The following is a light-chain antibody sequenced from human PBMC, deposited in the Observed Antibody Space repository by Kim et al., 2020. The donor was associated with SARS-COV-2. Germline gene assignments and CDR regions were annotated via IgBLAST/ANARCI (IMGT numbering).Light chain of an antibody. V-gene: IGKV3-15*01. CDR3: HQYQVGHT. CDR2: GAS. CDR1: QSVTTN. J-gene: IGKJ2*01. Sequence: EIVMTQSPATLPVSPGERATLSCRASQSVTTNLAWYQYKPGQAPRLLIYGASTRATDIPARFSGSGSGTDFTLTISSLQSEDFAVYYCHQYQVGHTFGQGTKLEI.